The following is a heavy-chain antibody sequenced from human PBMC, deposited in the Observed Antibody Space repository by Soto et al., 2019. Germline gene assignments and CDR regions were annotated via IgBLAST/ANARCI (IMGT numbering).Heavy chain of an antibody. CDR3: ARPMIVVVISLFYY. CDR1: GFTFSTYA. V-gene: IGHV3-23*01. Sequence: EVQLLESGGGLVQPGGSLRLSCVVSGFTFSTYAMSWVRQAPGKGLEWVSTISNSGGNTYYADSVKGRFTISRDNSKNTLYLQMYSLRADDTAVYYCARPMIVVVISLFYYWGQGTLVTVSS. J-gene: IGHJ1*01. CDR2: ISNSGGNT. D-gene: IGHD3-22*01.